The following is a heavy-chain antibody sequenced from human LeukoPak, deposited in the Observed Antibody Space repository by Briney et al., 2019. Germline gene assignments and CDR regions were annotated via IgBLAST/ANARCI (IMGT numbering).Heavy chain of an antibody. CDR2: INPISGST. CDR3: ARGVDYHGSGSYRFYYDMDV. D-gene: IGHD3-10*01. V-gene: IGHV1-46*01. CDR1: GYTFTRFY. J-gene: IGHJ6*02. Sequence: VASVKVSCKASGYTFTRFYMHWVRQAPGQGLEWMGVINPISGSTIYAQKFQGRVTLTSDTSTSTVYMELSSLRSEDTAVYYCARGVDYHGSGSYRFYYDMDVWGQGTTVIVSS.